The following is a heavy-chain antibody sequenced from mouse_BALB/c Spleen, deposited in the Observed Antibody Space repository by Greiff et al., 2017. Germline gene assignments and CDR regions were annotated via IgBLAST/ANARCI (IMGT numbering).Heavy chain of an antibody. CDR1: GFTFSSYG. Sequence: EVQLVESGGGLVQPGGSLKLSCAASGFTFSSYGMSWVRQTPDKRLELVATINSNGGSTYYPDSVKGRFTISRDNAKNTLYLQMSSLKSEDTAMYYCARDEEYYAMDYWGQGTSVTVSS. CDR2: INSNGGST. V-gene: IGHV5-6-3*01. J-gene: IGHJ4*01. CDR3: ARDEEYYAMDY.